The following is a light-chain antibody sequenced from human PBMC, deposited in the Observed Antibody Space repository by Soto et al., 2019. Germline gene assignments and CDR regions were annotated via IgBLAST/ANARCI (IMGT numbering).Light chain of an antibody. CDR1: QSVSTN. J-gene: IGKJ2*01. Sequence: ETVMTQSPDTLSVSPGERATLSCRASQSVSTNLAWYQQKPGQAPRLLIYGASTRATGIPARFSGSGSGTEFTLTIRSLQSEDFAVYHCQQYNNWPYTFGQGTKLEIK. V-gene: IGKV3-15*01. CDR2: GAS. CDR3: QQYNNWPYT.